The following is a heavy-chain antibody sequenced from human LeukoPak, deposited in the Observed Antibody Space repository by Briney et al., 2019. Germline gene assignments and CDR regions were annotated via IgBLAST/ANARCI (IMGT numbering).Heavy chain of an antibody. CDR3: ARHRGYYYYYMDV. CDR1: GGSISSNSYY. J-gene: IGHJ6*03. Sequence: TASETLSLTCTVSGGSISSNSYYWGWIRQPPGKGLEWIGSMYYSGSTYYNPSLKSRVTISVDTSKNQFSLKLSSVTAADTAVYYCARHRGYYYYYMDVWGKGTTVTISS. CDR2: MYYSGST. V-gene: IGHV4-39*01.